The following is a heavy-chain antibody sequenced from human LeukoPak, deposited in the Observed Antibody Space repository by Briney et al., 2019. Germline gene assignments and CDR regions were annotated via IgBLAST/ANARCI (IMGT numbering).Heavy chain of an antibody. Sequence: SGTLSLTCTVSGGSISSGGYYWSWIRQHPGKGLEWIGYIYYSGSTYYNPSLKSRVTISVDTSKNQFSLKLSSVTAADTAVYYCARRFGIYTGAYYDFWSGPNRWWFDPWGQGTLVTVSS. J-gene: IGHJ5*02. CDR2: IYYSGST. D-gene: IGHD3-3*01. CDR1: GGSISSGGYY. CDR3: ARRFGIYTGAYYDFWSGPNRWWFDP. V-gene: IGHV4-31*03.